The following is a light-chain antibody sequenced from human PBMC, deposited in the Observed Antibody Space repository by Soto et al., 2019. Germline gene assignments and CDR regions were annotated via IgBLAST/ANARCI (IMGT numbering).Light chain of an antibody. CDR1: RNDIGTYNL. V-gene: IGLV2-23*01. J-gene: IGLJ3*02. CDR3: CSYTDGSSLL. Sequence: QSVLTQPASVSESPGQSISISCGGGRNDIGTYNLVSWYQQHPGKAPKLIIYEGNKWPSGVSNRFSGSRSGNTASLTISGLQAEDEADYYCCSYTDGSSLLFGGGTKVTVL. CDR2: EGN.